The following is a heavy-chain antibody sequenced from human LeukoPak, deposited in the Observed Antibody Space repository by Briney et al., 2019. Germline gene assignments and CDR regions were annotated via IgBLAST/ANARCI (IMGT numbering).Heavy chain of an antibody. CDR2: IYTSGST. CDR3: AREVGIVVVPAARVFDY. J-gene: IGHJ4*02. D-gene: IGHD2-2*01. V-gene: IGHV4-61*02. Sequence: PSQTLSLTCTVSGGSISSGSYYWSWIRQPAGRGLEWIGRIYTSGSTNYNPSLKRRVTISVDTSKNQFSLKLSSVTAADTAVYYCAREVGIVVVPAARVFDYWGQGTLVTVSS. CDR1: GGSISSGSYY.